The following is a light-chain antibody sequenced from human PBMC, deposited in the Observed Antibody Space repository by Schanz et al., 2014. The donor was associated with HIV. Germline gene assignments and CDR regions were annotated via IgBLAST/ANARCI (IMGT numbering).Light chain of an antibody. CDR1: QSVSSY. V-gene: IGKV3-11*01. J-gene: IGKJ2*02. Sequence: EIVLTQSPATLSLSPGERATISCRASQSVSSYLAWYQQKPGQAPRLLIYDASNRATGIPARFSGSGSGTDSTLTISSLEPEDFAVYYCQQRSNWPRSTFGQGTK. CDR3: QQRSNWPRST. CDR2: DAS.